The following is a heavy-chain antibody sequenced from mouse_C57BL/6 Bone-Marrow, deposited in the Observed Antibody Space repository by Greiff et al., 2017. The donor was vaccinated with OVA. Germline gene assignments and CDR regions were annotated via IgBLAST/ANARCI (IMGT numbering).Heavy chain of an antibody. V-gene: IGHV2-2*01. CDR1: GFSLTSYG. CDR2: IWSGGST. J-gene: IGHJ2*01. D-gene: IGHD2-4*01. CDR3: ARDRDYRGYFDY. Sequence: VQLQQSGPGLVQPSQSLSITCPVSGFSLTSYGVHWVRQSPGTGLEWLGVIWSGGSTDYNAAFISRLSISKDNSKSQVFFKMNSLQADDTAIYYCARDRDYRGYFDYWGQGTTRTVSS.